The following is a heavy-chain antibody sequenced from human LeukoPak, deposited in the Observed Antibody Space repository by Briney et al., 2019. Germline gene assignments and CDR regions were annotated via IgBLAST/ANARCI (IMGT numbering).Heavy chain of an antibody. CDR3: ARRSYPNWFDP. V-gene: IGHV4-59*08. Sequence: SETLSLTCTVSGGSISSYYWSWIRQPPGKGLEWIGYIYYSGSTNYNPSLKSRVTISVDTSKNQFSLKLSSVTAADTAVYYRARRSYPNWFDPWGQGTLVTVSS. CDR2: IYYSGST. J-gene: IGHJ5*02. CDR1: GGSISSYY.